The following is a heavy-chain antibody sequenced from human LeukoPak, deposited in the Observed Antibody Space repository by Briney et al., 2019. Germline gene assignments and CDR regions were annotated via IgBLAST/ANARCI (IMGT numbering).Heavy chain of an antibody. CDR2: FDPEDGET. CDR1: GYTPTELS. D-gene: IGHD7-27*01. V-gene: IGHV1-24*01. CDR3: ATVRIWNWGYALDY. Sequence: ASVKVSCKVSGYTPTELSMHWVRQAPGKGLEWMGGFDPEDGETIYAQKFQGRVTMTEDTSTDTAYMELSSLRSEDTAVYYCATVRIWNWGYALDYWGQGTLVTVSS. J-gene: IGHJ4*02.